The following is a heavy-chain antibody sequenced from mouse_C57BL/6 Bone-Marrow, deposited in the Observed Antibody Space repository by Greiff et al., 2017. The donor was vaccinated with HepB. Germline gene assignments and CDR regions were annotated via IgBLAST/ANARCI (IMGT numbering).Heavy chain of an antibody. CDR1: GYTFTSYW. CDR2: IHPNSGST. D-gene: IGHD1-1*01. V-gene: IGHV1-64*01. CDR3: ARQTTVYFDY. Sequence: VQLKQSGAELVKPGASVKLSCKASGYTFTSYWMHWVKQRPGQGLEWIGMIHPNSGSTNYNEKFKSKATLTVDKSSSTAYMQLSSLTSEDSAVYYCARQTTVYFDYWGQGTTLTVSS. J-gene: IGHJ2*01.